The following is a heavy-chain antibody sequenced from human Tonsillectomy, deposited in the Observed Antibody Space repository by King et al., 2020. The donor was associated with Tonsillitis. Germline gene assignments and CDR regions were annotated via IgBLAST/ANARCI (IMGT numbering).Heavy chain of an antibody. CDR1: GASMSSDGYY. Sequence: LQLQESGPGLAKPSQTLSLTCIVSGASMSSDGYYWSWIRQHPGKGLEWIGYIYYTGSTFYNPSLKSRVTMSIETSKRRFSLNLSSVTAADTAVYYCASATCPTTPCHRPEFFQHWGRGTLVSVSS. J-gene: IGHJ1*01. D-gene: IGHD1-14*01. CDR2: IYYTGST. CDR3: ASATCPTTPCHRPEFFQH. V-gene: IGHV4-31*03.